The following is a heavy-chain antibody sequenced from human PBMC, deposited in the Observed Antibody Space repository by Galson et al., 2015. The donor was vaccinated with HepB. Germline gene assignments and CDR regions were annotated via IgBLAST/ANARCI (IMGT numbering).Heavy chain of an antibody. CDR2: NSGSGDST. J-gene: IGHJ4*02. CDR3: AKPIGYGSGIYFLFDY. CDR1: GFTLSSYA. V-gene: IGHV3-23*01. Sequence: SLRLSCAASGFTLSSYAMSWVRQAPGKGLEWVSGNSGSGDSTYYADSVKGRFTISRDNSKNTLYLQMNSLRAEDTAVYYCAKPIGYGSGIYFLFDYWGQGTLATVSS. D-gene: IGHD3-10*01.